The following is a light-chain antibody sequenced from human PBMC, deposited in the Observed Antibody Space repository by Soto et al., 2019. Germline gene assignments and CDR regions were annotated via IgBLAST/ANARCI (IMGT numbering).Light chain of an antibody. CDR2: DVS. Sequence: QSALTQPRSVSGSPGQSVTISCSGTSSDVGGYNYVSWFQQHPGKAPKVMIYDVSERPSGVPDRFSGSKSGNTASLTISGLQAEDAANYYCCSYAGGYTFLFGRGTKLTVL. V-gene: IGLV2-11*01. CDR1: SSDVGGYNY. CDR3: CSYAGGYTFL. J-gene: IGLJ2*01.